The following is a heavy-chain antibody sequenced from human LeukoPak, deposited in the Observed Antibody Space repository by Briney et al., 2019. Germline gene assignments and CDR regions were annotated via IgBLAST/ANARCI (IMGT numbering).Heavy chain of an antibody. Sequence: SVKVSCKASGGTFGSYAISWVRQAPGQGLEWMERIIPIFGTADYAQKFQGRVTITTDESTSTAYMELSSLRSEDTAVYYCARAGVAVAGTGGGAFDIWGQGTMVTVSS. CDR3: ARAGVAVAGTGGGAFDI. CDR1: GGTFGSYA. J-gene: IGHJ3*02. CDR2: IIPIFGTA. V-gene: IGHV1-69*05. D-gene: IGHD6-19*01.